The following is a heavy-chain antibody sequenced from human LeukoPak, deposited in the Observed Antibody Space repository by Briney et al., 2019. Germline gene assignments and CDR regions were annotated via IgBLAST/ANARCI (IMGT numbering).Heavy chain of an antibody. D-gene: IGHD6-19*01. CDR3: FAGYSSGWYLSDHFDY. V-gene: IGHV1-8*01. CDR2: MNPNSGNT. CDR1: GYTFTSYD. J-gene: IGHJ4*02. Sequence: ASVKVSCTASGYTFTSYDINWVRQATGQGLEWMGWMNPNSGNTGYAQKFQGRVTMTRNTSISTAYMELSSLRSEDTAVYYCFAGYSSGWYLSDHFDYWGQGTLVTVSS.